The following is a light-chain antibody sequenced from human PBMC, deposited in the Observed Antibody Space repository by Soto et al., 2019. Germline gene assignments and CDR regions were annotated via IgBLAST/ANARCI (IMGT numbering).Light chain of an antibody. CDR3: QQYKSFSLT. Sequence: DIQMTQSPSTLSASVGDRVTITCRASQSISIWLAWYQQKPGKAPKLLIYKTSNLESGVPSRFSGSGAGTEFSLTISSLQPDDFATDYCQQYKSFSLTFGGGTRVEVK. CDR2: KTS. CDR1: QSISIW. V-gene: IGKV1-5*03. J-gene: IGKJ4*01.